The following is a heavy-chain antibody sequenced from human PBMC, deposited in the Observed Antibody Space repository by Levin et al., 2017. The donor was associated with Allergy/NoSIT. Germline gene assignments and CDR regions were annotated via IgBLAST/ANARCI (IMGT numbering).Heavy chain of an antibody. J-gene: IGHJ5*02. CDR2: VYYTGST. V-gene: IGHV4-61*01. CDR3: ARGAYVGGLWFDP. D-gene: IGHD3-16*01. CDR1: GGSVSSGSYY. Sequence: SETLSLTCTVTGGSVSSGSYYWSWVRRPPGKGLEWIGYVYYTGSTAYNPSLKSRVTISRDTSRTRFSLTLTSLTAADTAVYFCARGAYVGGLWFDPWGPGTLVTVSS.